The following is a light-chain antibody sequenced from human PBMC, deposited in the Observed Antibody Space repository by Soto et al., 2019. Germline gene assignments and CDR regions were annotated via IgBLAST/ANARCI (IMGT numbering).Light chain of an antibody. J-gene: IGKJ5*01. CDR3: QQPSNWPIT. Sequence: ERVLRPSPPNPPSSPGERATLSCRASHSVRSYLAWYQQKLGQAPRLLIYDASTRATGIPARFSGSGSGTDFTLTIISLESEDFAVYYCQQPSNWPITFGQGTRLEIK. CDR2: DAS. CDR1: HSVRSY. V-gene: IGKV3-11*01.